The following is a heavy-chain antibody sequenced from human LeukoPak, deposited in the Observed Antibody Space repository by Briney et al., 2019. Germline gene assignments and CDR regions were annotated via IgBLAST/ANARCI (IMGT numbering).Heavy chain of an antibody. V-gene: IGHV1-69-2*01. D-gene: IGHD1-26*01. Sequence: ASVKVSCKVSGYTFTDYYMHWVQQAPGKGLEWMGLVDPEDGETIYAEKFQGRVTITADESTSTAYMELSSLRSEDTAVYYCARDGLGSGSYYMLGYWGQGTLVTVSS. J-gene: IGHJ4*02. CDR1: GYTFTDYY. CDR2: VDPEDGET. CDR3: ARDGLGSGSYYMLGY.